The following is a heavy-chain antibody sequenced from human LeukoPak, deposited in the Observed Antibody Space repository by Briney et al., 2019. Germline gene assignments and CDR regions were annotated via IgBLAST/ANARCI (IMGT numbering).Heavy chain of an antibody. J-gene: IGHJ3*02. CDR1: GFSFSNYN. Sequence: GGSLRLSCAASGFSFSNYNMNWVRQAPGKGLEWVSAISGSGGSTYYADSVKGRFTISRDNSKNTLYLQMNSLRAEDTAVYYCAKAYYYGSGSQDAFDIWGLGTMVTVSS. CDR2: ISGSGGST. D-gene: IGHD3-10*01. V-gene: IGHV3-23*01. CDR3: AKAYYYGSGSQDAFDI.